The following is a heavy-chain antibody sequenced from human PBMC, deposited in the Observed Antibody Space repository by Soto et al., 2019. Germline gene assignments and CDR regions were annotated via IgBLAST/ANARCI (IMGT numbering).Heavy chain of an antibody. V-gene: IGHV3-21*01. Sequence: GGSLRLSCAASGFTFSSYSMNWVRQAPGKGLEWVSSISSSSSYIYYADSVKGRFTISRGNAKNSLYLQMNSLRAENTAVYYCARAPGYYDFWSGYYTDYYYYYGMDVWGQGTTVTVSS. CDR2: ISSSSSYI. J-gene: IGHJ6*02. D-gene: IGHD3-3*01. CDR3: ARAPGYYDFWSGYYTDYYYYYGMDV. CDR1: GFTFSSYS.